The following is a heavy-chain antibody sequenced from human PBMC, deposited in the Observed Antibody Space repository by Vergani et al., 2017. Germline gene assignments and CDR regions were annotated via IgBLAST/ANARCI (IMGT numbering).Heavy chain of an antibody. CDR2: ISGSGVSA. CDR1: EFTFSNYA. J-gene: IGHJ4*02. V-gene: IGHV3-23*04. D-gene: IGHD3-10*01. Sequence: VQLVESGGGVVQPGTSLRLTCAASEFTFSNYAMNWVRQAPGKGLEWVSGISGSGVSAYYKDSVKGRFTISRDNSKNMLFLQMNNLRTEDTAIYYCAKQYFVSGNYLFDYWGQGTLVTVSS. CDR3: AKQYFVSGNYLFDY.